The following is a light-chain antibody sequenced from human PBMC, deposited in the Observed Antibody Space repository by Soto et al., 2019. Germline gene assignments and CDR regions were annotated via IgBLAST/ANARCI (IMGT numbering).Light chain of an antibody. CDR3: QQYVRSPWT. CDR1: QSVSRNY. V-gene: IGKV3-20*01. Sequence: EIVLTQSPGTLSLSPGEQTTLSCIASQSVSRNYLAWYQQKPGQAPRLLMYGASSRATGIPDRFSGSGSGTDFTLTISRLEPEDFAVYYCQQYVRSPWTFGQGTKVDIK. J-gene: IGKJ1*01. CDR2: GAS.